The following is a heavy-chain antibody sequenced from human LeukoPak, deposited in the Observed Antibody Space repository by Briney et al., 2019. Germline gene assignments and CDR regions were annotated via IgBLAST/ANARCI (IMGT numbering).Heavy chain of an antibody. D-gene: IGHD6-25*01. V-gene: IGHV3-30*04. J-gene: IGHJ6*02. CDR3: ARGTWGEQRLALYYYYGMDV. CDR1: GFTFSSYA. CDR2: ISYDGRNK. Sequence: GGSLRLSCAASGFTFSSYAMHWVRQAPGKGLEWVAVISYDGRNKYYADSVKGRFTISRDNSKNTLYLQMNSLRAEDTAVYYCARGTWGEQRLALYYYYGMDVWGQATTVTVSS.